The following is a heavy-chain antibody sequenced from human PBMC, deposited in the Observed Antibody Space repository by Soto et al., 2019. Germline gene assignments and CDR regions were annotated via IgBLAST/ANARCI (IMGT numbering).Heavy chain of an antibody. CDR1: GGSISSGDYY. D-gene: IGHD3-10*01. CDR2: IYYSGST. J-gene: IGHJ3*02. Sequence: QVQLQESGPGLVKPSQTLSLTCTVSGGSISSGDYYWSWIRQPPGKGLEWIGYIYYSGSTYYNPSLKSRVTISVDTSKNQVSLKLSSVTAADTAVYYCARDLGEDGVAFDIWGQGTMVTVSS. CDR3: ARDLGEDGVAFDI. V-gene: IGHV4-30-4*01.